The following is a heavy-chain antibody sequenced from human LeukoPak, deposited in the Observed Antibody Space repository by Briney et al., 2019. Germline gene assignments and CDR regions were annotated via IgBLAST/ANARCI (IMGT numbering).Heavy chain of an antibody. Sequence: GGSLRLSCAASGFTFSGYSMTWIRQAPGKGLEWVSHISSSGRVYADSVKGRFTISRDNAKNSLYLQMNSLRAEDTAVYYCARDGNFDIWGQGTMVTVSS. J-gene: IGHJ3*02. CDR3: ARDGNFDI. CDR2: ISSSGR. CDR1: GFTFSGYS. V-gene: IGHV3-11*04.